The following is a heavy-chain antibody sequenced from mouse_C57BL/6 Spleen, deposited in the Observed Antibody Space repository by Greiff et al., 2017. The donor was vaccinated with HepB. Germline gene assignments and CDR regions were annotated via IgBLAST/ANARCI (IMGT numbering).Heavy chain of an antibody. Sequence: QVQLQQSGAELVRPGASVKLSCKASGYTFTSYGISWVKQRTGQGLEWIGEIYPRSGNTNYNEKFKGKATLTADKSSSTAYMELRSLTSEDSAVFFGAGGNWEEGHYFGYWGQGATLSVSS. V-gene: IGHV1-81*01. CDR1: GYTFTSYG. CDR3: AGGNWEEGHYFGY. CDR2: IYPRSGNT. D-gene: IGHD4-1*01. J-gene: IGHJ2*01.